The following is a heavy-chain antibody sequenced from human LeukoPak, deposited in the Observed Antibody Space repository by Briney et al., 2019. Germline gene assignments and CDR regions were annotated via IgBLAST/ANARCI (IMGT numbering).Heavy chain of an antibody. D-gene: IGHD2-2*01. CDR3: AKRRYCISTSCYQGFDP. Sequence: PGGSLRLSCAASGFTFSSYAMHWVRQAPGKGLEWVAVISYDGSNKYYADSVKGRFTISRDNSNNTLYLQMNSLRAEDTAVYYCAKRRYCISTSCYQGFDPWGQGTLVTVSS. J-gene: IGHJ5*02. V-gene: IGHV3-30*04. CDR2: ISYDGSNK. CDR1: GFTFSSYA.